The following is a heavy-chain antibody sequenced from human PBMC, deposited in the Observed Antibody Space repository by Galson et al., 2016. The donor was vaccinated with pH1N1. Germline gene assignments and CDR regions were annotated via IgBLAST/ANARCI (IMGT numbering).Heavy chain of an antibody. Sequence: SLRLSCAASGSNSDYNMNWVRLAPGKGLEWVSSISGSGGRKHYADSVQGRFIISRDNSKNTLYLQMNSHGAGDTALYFCAKGGYGDYGLDVFDIWGQGAMVIVSS. CDR3: AKGGYGDYGLDVFDI. CDR1: GSNSDYN. J-gene: IGHJ3*02. CDR2: ISGSGGRK. V-gene: IGHV3-23*01. D-gene: IGHD4-17*01.